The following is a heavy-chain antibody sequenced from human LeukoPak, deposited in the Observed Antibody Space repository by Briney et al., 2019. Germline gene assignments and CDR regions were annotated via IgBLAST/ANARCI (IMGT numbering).Heavy chain of an antibody. V-gene: IGHV4-34*01. D-gene: IGHD3-3*01. CDR3: ARGHGTISPRGYYYYYMDV. Sequence: SETLSLTCAVYGGSFSGYYWSWIRQPPGKGLEWVGEINHSGSTNYNPSLKGRVTISVDTSKNQFSLKLSSVTAADTAVYYCARGHGTISPRGYYYYYMDVWGKGTTVTVSS. CDR2: INHSGST. CDR1: GGSFSGYY. J-gene: IGHJ6*03.